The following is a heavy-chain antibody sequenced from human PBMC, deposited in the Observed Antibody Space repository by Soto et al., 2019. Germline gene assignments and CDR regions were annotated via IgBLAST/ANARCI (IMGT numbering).Heavy chain of an antibody. CDR3: ARGITIFGVVIKTDWFDP. Sequence: PSETLSLTCTVSGGSISSGDYYWSWIRQPPGKGLEWIGYIYYSGSTYYNPSLKSRVTISVDTSKNQFSLKLSSVTAADTAVYYCARGITIFGVVIKTDWFDPWGQGTLVTVSS. CDR2: IYYSGST. V-gene: IGHV4-30-4*01. J-gene: IGHJ5*02. D-gene: IGHD3-3*01. CDR1: GGSISSGDYY.